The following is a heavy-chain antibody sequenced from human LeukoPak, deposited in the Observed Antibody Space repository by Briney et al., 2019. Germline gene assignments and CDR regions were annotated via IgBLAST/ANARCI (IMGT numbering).Heavy chain of an antibody. CDR2: INPNSGGT. Sequence: ASVKVSCKASGYTFTGYYMHWVRQAPGQGLEWMGWINPNSGGTNYAQKFQGRVTMTRDTSISTAYMELSRLRSDDTAVYYCARVDSGYDPTYYYYYMDVWGKGTTVTISS. CDR1: GYTFTGYY. CDR3: ARVDSGYDPTYYYYYMDV. J-gene: IGHJ6*03. D-gene: IGHD5-12*01. V-gene: IGHV1-2*02.